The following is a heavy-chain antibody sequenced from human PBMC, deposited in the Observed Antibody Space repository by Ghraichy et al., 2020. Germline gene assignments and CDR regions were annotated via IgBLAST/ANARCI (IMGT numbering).Heavy chain of an antibody. Sequence: SLTCAVYGGSFSGHYWSWIRQPPGKGLEWIGEINHSGSTNYNPSLKSRVTMSVDTSKNQFSLKLSSVTAADTAVYYCARRDYYGAGGGYWGQGTLVTVSS. CDR3: ARRDYYGAGGGY. D-gene: IGHD3-10*01. CDR1: GGSFSGHY. V-gene: IGHV4-34*01. J-gene: IGHJ4*02. CDR2: INHSGST.